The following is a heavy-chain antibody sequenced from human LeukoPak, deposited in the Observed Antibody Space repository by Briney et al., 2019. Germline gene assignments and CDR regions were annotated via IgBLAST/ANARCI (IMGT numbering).Heavy chain of an antibody. Sequence: GGSLRLSCAASGFTFSSYGMHWVRQAPGKGLEWVAVISYDGSNKYYADSVKGRFTISRDNSKNTLYLQMNSLRAEDTAVYCCAIAVAGTYLDYWGQGTLVTVSS. V-gene: IGHV3-30*03. J-gene: IGHJ4*02. CDR3: AIAVAGTYLDY. CDR1: GFTFSSYG. D-gene: IGHD6-19*01. CDR2: ISYDGSNK.